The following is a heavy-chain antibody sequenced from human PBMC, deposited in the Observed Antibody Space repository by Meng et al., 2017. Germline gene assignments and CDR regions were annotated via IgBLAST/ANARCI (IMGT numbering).Heavy chain of an antibody. CDR3: SGHVDY. Sequence: EVQLVDVGGGFAKPGVSISLCCAASGFTFSNAWMTWFCQAPGKGLEWIGRMKSNVDGGTVDYAAAVKGRFFISRDDSENTFYLQMNSLKTEDTAVYYCSGHVDYWGHGTLVTVSS. CDR2: MKSNVDGGTV. CDR1: GFTFSNAW. J-gene: IGHJ4*01. V-gene: IGHV3-15*01.